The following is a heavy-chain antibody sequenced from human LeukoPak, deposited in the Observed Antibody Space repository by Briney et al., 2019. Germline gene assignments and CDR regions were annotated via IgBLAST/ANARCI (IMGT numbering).Heavy chain of an antibody. CDR2: IYHSGST. CDR1: GDSISSYY. J-gene: IGHJ4*02. V-gene: IGHV4-59*01. Sequence: PSETLSLTCTVSGDSISSYYWSWIRQSPGKGLEWIGYIYHSGSTNYNPSLKSQVTISIDTSKNQFSLKLSSVTAADTAVYYGAREIVGGSCNDYWGRETLVTVS. D-gene: IGHD6-13*01. CDR3: AREIVGGSCNDY.